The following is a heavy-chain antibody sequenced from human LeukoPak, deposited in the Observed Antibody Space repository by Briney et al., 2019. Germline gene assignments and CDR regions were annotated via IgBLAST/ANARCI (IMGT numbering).Heavy chain of an antibody. D-gene: IGHD3-10*01. CDR1: GYTFTDYY. J-gene: IGHJ6*03. Sequence: ASVKVSCKASGYTFTDYYMHWVRQAPGQGLEWMGWISAYNGNTNYAQKFQGRVTMTRNTSISTAYMELSSLRSEDTAVYYCARAPYKVRGVITTYYYYMDVWGKGTTVTISS. V-gene: IGHV1-2*02. CDR2: ISAYNGNT. CDR3: ARAPYKVRGVITTYYYYMDV.